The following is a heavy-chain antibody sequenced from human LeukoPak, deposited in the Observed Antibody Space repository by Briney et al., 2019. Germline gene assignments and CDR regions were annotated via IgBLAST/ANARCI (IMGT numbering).Heavy chain of an antibody. CDR3: ARVPLAAAEVYYYYYGMDV. J-gene: IGHJ6*02. CDR1: GGSISSSSYY. Sequence: SETLSLTCTVSGGSISSSSYYWGWIRQPPGKGLEWIGSIYYSGSTYYNPSLKSRVTISVDTSKNQFSLKLSSVTAADTAVYYCARVPLAAAEVYYYYYGMDVWGQGTTVTVSS. D-gene: IGHD6-13*01. V-gene: IGHV4-39*07. CDR2: IYYSGST.